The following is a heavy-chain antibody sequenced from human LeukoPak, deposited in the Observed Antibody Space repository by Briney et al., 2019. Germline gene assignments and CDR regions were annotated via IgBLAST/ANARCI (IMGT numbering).Heavy chain of an antibody. CDR2: ISYDGSNK. CDR3: AKSTIVVLDY. J-gene: IGHJ4*02. Sequence: GGSLRLSCAASGFTFSSYGMHWVRQAPGKGLEWVAVISYDGSNKYYADSVKGRFTISRDNSKNTLYLQMNSLRAEDTAVYYCAKSTIVVLDYWGQGTLITVSS. CDR1: GFTFSSYG. D-gene: IGHD2-15*01. V-gene: IGHV3-30*18.